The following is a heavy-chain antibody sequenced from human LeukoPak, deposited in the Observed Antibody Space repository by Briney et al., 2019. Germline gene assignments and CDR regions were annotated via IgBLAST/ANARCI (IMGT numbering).Heavy chain of an antibody. CDR1: GFTFSNAW. V-gene: IGHV3-15*01. CDR2: IKSKTDGGTT. D-gene: IGHD6-19*01. Sequence: GGSLRLSCAASGFTFSNAWMSWVRQAPGKGLEWVGRIKSKTDGGTTDYAAPVKGRFTISRDDSKNTLYLQMNSLKTEDTAVYYCTTKDYIAVTIRGSPFFDYWGQGTLVTVSS. CDR3: TTKDYIAVTIRGSPFFDY. J-gene: IGHJ4*02.